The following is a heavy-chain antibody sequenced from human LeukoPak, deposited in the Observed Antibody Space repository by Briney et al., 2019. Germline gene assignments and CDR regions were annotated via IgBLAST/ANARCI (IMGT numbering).Heavy chain of an antibody. CDR1: GFTFSSYS. CDR2: ISSISSYI. CDR3: ARGRHYYDSSGPDY. J-gene: IGHJ4*02. D-gene: IGHD3-22*01. V-gene: IGHV3-21*01. Sequence: GGSLRLSCAASGFTFSSYSMNWVRQAPGKGLEWVSSISSISSYIYYADSVKGPFTISRDNAKNSLYLQMNSLRAEDTAVYYCARGRHYYDSSGPDYWGQGTLVTVSS.